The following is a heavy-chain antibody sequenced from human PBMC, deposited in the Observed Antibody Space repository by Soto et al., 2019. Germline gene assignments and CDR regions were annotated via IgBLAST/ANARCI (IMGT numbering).Heavy chain of an antibody. CDR1: GDSICSGGYS. CDR3: ARGDIGAMVV. Sequence: SETLSLTCAISGDSICSGGYSRSWIRQPPGKGLEWIGYIYRSWNTYYNPPLKSRVTISVDRSKKQFSLKLSSVTAADTAVYCCARGDIGAMVVWGQRTTLTVSS. J-gene: IGHJ6*02. D-gene: IGHD2-21*02. CDR2: IYRSWNT. V-gene: IGHV4-30-2*01.